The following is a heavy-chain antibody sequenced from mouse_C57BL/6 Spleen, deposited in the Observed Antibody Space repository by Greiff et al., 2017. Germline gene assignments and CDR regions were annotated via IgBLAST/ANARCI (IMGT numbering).Heavy chain of an antibody. J-gene: IGHJ1*03. CDR2: IDPSDSYT. CDR3: ARGDYYGSIYRYFDV. D-gene: IGHD1-1*01. V-gene: IGHV1-69*01. Sequence: QVQLQQPGAELVMPGASVKLSCKASGYTFTSYWMHWVKQRPGQGLEWIGEIDPSDSYTNYNQKFKGKSTLTVDKSSSTSYMQLSSLTSEDSAVYYFARGDYYGSIYRYFDVWGTGTTVTVSS. CDR1: GYTFTSYW.